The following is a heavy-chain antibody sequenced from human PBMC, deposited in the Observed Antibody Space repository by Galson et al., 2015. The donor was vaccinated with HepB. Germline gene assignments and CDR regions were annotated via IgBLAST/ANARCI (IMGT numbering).Heavy chain of an antibody. V-gene: IGHV3-13*01. D-gene: IGHD3-16*01. CDR1: GFTFSSYD. J-gene: IGHJ6*02. CDR3: ARGGHIGYYYYGMDV. CDR2: IGTAGDT. Sequence: SLRLSCAASGFTFSSYDMHWVRQATGKGLEWVSAIGTAGDTYYPGSVKGRFTISRENAKNSLYLQMNSLRAGDTAVYYCARGGHIGYYYYGMDVWGQGTTVTVSS.